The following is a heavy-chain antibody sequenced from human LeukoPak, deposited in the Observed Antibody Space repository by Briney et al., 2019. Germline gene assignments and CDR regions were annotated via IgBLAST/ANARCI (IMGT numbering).Heavy chain of an antibody. V-gene: IGHV3-48*03. CDR2: ISSSGSTI. CDR3: ARAVKLNECGDYVFDY. CDR1: GFTLSSYE. D-gene: IGHD4-17*01. J-gene: IGHJ4*02. Sequence: WGSLTLSCAASGFTLSSYEMNWVRKAPGKGLECVSYISSSGSTIYYAASVKRRFTIYRDNAKNSLYLQMNSLRAEDTAVYYCARAVKLNECGDYVFDYWGQGRLVTVSS.